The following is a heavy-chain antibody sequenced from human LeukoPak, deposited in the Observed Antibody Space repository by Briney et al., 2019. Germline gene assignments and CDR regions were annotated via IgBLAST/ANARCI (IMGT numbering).Heavy chain of an antibody. J-gene: IGHJ6*02. D-gene: IGHD3-9*01. CDR2: ITNSGSTI. V-gene: IGHV3-11*01. CDR1: GFTFSDYN. CDR3: ARSIGLTGGGVDV. Sequence: GGSLRLSCAASGFTFSDYNMNWVRQAPGKVLEWVSYITNSGSTIHYADSVKGRFTISRDNAKNSLYLQMNSLRAEDTAVYYCARSIGLTGGGVDVWGQGTTVTVSS.